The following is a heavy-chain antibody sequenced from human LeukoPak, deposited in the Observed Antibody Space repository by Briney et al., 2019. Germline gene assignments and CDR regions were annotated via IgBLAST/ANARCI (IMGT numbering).Heavy chain of an antibody. Sequence: SGGSLRLSCIASGFTFCTYGMNWFRQAPGKGLEWVAVISYDGSAKYYGDSVKGRFTISRDNSKNTVFLQMNSLGPEDTALYFCAIQRGYGEVPWGQGTLVTVSS. CDR2: ISYDGSAK. CDR1: GFTFCTYG. V-gene: IGHV3-30*03. D-gene: IGHD3-10*01. J-gene: IGHJ5*02. CDR3: AIQRGYGEVP.